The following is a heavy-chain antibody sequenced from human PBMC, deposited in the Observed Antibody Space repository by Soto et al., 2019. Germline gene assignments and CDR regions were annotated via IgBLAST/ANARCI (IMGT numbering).Heavy chain of an antibody. CDR3: AKAGGRLGELSFLRWFDP. J-gene: IGHJ5*02. CDR2: ISGSGGST. CDR1: GFTFSSYA. Sequence: HPGGSLRLSCAASGFTFSSYAMSWVRQAPGKGLEWVSAISGSGGSTYYADSVKGRFTISRDNSKNTLYLQMNSLRAEDTAVYYCAKAGGRLGELSFLRWFDPWGQGTLVTVSS. V-gene: IGHV3-23*01. D-gene: IGHD3-16*02.